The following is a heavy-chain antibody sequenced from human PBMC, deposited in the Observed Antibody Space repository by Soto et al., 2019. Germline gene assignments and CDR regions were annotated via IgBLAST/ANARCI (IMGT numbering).Heavy chain of an antibody. V-gene: IGHV4-59*08. CDR2: IYYSGST. J-gene: IGHJ6*02. Sequence: SETLSLACTVSGGSISSYYWSWIRQPPGKGLEWIGYIYYSGSTYYNPSLKSRVTISVDTSKNQFSLKLSSVTAADTAVYYCARAGGENYYGMDVWGQGITVTVSS. D-gene: IGHD1-26*01. CDR3: ARAGGENYYGMDV. CDR1: GGSISSYY.